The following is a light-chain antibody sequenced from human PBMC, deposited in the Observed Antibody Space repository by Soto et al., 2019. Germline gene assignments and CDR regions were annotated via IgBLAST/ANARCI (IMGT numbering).Light chain of an antibody. CDR2: RND. CDR1: SSRFGSNY. CDR3: ATWVDSLSVYV. V-gene: IGLV1-47*01. Sequence: QSVLPQPPSASGTPGQRVTVSCSVSSSRFGSNYVYWYQQLPGTAPKLLIYRNDQRPSGVPDRFSGSRSGTSASLAISGLRSEDEAIYYCATWVDSLSVYVFGTGTKLTVL. J-gene: IGLJ1*01.